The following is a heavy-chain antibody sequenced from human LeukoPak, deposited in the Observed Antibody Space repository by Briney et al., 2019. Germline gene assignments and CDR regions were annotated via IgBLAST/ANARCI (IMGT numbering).Heavy chain of an antibody. CDR2: IYHSGST. J-gene: IGHJ3*02. CDR1: GGSISSGGYY. Sequence: PSETLSLSCTVSGGSISSGGYYWSWIRQPPGKGLEWIGYIYHSGSTYYNPSLKSRVTISVDTSKNQFSLKLSSVTAADTAVYYCATTTYCSSTSCYVKAFDIWGQGTMVTVSS. D-gene: IGHD2-2*01. V-gene: IGHV4-30-2*03. CDR3: ATTTYCSSTSCYVKAFDI.